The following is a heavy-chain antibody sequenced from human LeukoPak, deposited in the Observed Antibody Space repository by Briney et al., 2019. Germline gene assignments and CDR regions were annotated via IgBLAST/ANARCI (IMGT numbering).Heavy chain of an antibody. CDR1: GGTFSSYA. J-gene: IGHJ4*02. CDR2: IIPIFGTA. Sequence: SVKVSCKASGGTFSSYAISWVRQAPGQGLEWMGGIIPIFGTANYAQKFQGRVTITTDESTSTAYMELSSLRSEDTAVYYCAYSGRIRPTTRFTLPNFDYWGQGTLVTVSS. CDR3: AYSGRIRPTTRFTLPNFDY. D-gene: IGHD2-21*01. V-gene: IGHV1-69*05.